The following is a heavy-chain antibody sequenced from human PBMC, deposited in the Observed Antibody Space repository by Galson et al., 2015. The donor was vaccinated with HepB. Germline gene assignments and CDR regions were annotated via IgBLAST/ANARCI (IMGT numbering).Heavy chain of an antibody. Sequence: SVKVSCKASGYTFTSYGISWVRQAPGQGLEWMGWISAYNGSTNYAQKFQGRVTMTRDTSTSTVYMELSSLRSEDTAVYYCARGVRITMVRGVPDYWGQGTLVTVSS. D-gene: IGHD3-10*01. CDR2: ISAYNGST. V-gene: IGHV1-18*04. CDR1: GYTFTSYG. CDR3: ARGVRITMVRGVPDY. J-gene: IGHJ4*02.